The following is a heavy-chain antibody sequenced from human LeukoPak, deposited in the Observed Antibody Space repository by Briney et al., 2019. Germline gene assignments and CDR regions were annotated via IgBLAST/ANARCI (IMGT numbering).Heavy chain of an antibody. D-gene: IGHD1-26*01. CDR2: INGNASSK. Sequence: GGSLRLSCGASGFTFSSGAMGWVRQVRGKGVDWFSDINGNASSKKFADSVKCRFTISRDNSKNTLYLQMNSLRADDTALYFCAKDIGHHWFDPWGQGTLVTVSS. J-gene: IGHJ5*02. CDR1: GFTFSSGA. V-gene: IGHV3-23*01. CDR3: AKDIGHHWFDP.